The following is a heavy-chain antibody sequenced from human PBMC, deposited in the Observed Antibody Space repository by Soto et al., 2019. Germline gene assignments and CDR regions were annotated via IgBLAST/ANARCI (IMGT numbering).Heavy chain of an antibody. V-gene: IGHV4-39*07. CDR1: GGSIKTTGYY. D-gene: IGHD3-3*01. CDR2: INHSGST. J-gene: IGHJ6*03. Sequence: SETLPLTCTVSGGSIKTTGYYWNWIRQRPGKGLEWIGKINHSGSTNYNPSLKSRVTISVDTSKNQFSLKLSSVTAADTAVYYCARGVRFLEWLLYGPQPYYYYYYMDVWGKGTTVTVSS. CDR3: ARGVRFLEWLLYGPQPYYYYYYMDV.